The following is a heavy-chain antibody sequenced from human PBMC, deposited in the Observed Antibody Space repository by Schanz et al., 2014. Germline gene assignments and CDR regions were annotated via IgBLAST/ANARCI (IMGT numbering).Heavy chain of an antibody. CDR3: ARDFDDRRCYGSGYCLGDCMDV. CDR1: GFTISSYS. J-gene: IGHJ6*02. V-gene: IGHV3-21*04. D-gene: IGHD3-10*01. Sequence: EVHLVESGGGLVKRGGSLRLSCAASGFTISSYSMNWVRQAPGKGLEWVSSISSSSSYIYYADSVKGRFTISRDNAKNSLYLQMNSLRAEDTAVYYCARDFDDRRCYGSGYCLGDCMDVWGQGTTVTVSS. CDR2: ISSSSSYI.